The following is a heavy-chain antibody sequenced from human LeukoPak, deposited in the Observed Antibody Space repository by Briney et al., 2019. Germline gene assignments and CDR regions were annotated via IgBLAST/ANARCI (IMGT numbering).Heavy chain of an antibody. CDR3: AYGDSHYFDY. Sequence: SETLSLTCTVSGGSISSGDYYWCWIRHPPGKGLEWIGYIYYSGSTYYNPSLKSRVTISVATSKNQFSLKLSSVTAADTAVYYCAYGDSHYFDYWGQGTLVTVSS. CDR1: GGSISSGDYY. D-gene: IGHD4-17*01. CDR2: IYYSGST. J-gene: IGHJ4*02. V-gene: IGHV4-30-4*08.